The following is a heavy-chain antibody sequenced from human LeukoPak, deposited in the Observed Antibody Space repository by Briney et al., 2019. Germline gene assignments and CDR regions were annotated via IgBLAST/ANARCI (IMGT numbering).Heavy chain of an antibody. CDR2: ISGSGGST. CDR1: GFTFSSYA. V-gene: IGHV3-23*01. J-gene: IGHJ4*02. D-gene: IGHD4-11*01. Sequence: GGSLRLSCAASGFTFSSYAMSWVRQSPGKGLEWVSAISGSGGSTYYADSVKGRFTISRDNSKNALYLQMNSLRAEDTAVYYCAKLPLQQRSEWVVDYWGQGTLVTVSS. CDR3: AKLPLQQRSEWVVDY.